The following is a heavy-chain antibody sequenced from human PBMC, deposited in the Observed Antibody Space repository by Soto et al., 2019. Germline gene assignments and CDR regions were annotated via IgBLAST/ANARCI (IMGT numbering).Heavy chain of an antibody. J-gene: IGHJ4*02. D-gene: IGHD6-19*01. CDR3: ARDDEQWLVHDY. CDR2: ISSSSSYI. CDR1: GFTFSSYS. V-gene: IGHV3-21*01. Sequence: GGSLRLSCAASGFTFSSYSMNWVRQAPGKGLEWVSSISSSSSYIYYADSVKGRFTISRDNAKNSLYLQMNSLRAEDTAVYYCARDDEQWLVHDYWGQGTLVTVSS.